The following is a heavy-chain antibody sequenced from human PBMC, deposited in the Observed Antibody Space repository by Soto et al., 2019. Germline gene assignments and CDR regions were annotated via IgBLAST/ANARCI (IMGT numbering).Heavy chain of an antibody. CDR1: GGSISSSSYY. J-gene: IGHJ6*02. V-gene: IGHV4-39*01. Sequence: SETLSLTCSVSGGSISSSSYYWGWIRQPPGKGLEWIGSVYYTGSTYYNRSLKSRVAISVEMSKTQFSLKLSSVTAADTALYYCAGHVLGGFYYGMDVWGQGATVTVSS. CDR3: AGHVLGGFYYGMDV. D-gene: IGHD3-16*01. CDR2: VYYTGST.